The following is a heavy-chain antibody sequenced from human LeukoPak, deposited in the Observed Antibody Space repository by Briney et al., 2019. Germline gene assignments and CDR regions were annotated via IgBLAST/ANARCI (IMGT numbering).Heavy chain of an antibody. Sequence: GRSLRLSCAASGFTFSSYGMHRVRQAPGKGLEWVAVISYDGSNKYYADSVKGRFTISRDNSKNTLYLQMNSLRAEDTAVYYCAKDRPNWFDPWGQGTLVTVSS. CDR1: GFTFSSYG. V-gene: IGHV3-30*18. J-gene: IGHJ5*02. CDR2: ISYDGSNK. CDR3: AKDRPNWFDP.